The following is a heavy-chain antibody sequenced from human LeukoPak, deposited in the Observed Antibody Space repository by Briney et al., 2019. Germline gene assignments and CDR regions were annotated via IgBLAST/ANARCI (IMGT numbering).Heavy chain of an antibody. CDR2: IYYSGNT. D-gene: IGHD6-6*01. Sequence: SETLSLTCTVSGGSISSYYWSWIRQPAGKGLEWIGHIYYSGNTYYNPSLKSRVTISVDTSKNQFSLKLSSVTAADTAVYYCARHLGGSSWFAPWGQGTLVTVSS. V-gene: IGHV4-59*05. CDR1: GGSISSYY. J-gene: IGHJ5*02. CDR3: ARHLGGSSWFAP.